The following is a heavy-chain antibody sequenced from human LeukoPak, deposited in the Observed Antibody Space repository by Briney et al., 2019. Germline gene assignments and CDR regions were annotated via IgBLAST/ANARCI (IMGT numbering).Heavy chain of an antibody. V-gene: IGHV4-59*01. Sequence: SETLSLTCTVSGGSISRYYWSWIRQPPGKGLEWIGYIYYSGSTNYNPSLKSRVTISVDTSKNQFSLKLSSVTAADTAVYYCARDQGFWSGYLDYWGRGTLVTVSS. CDR1: GGSISRYY. D-gene: IGHD3-3*01. CDR3: ARDQGFWSGYLDY. J-gene: IGHJ4*02. CDR2: IYYSGST.